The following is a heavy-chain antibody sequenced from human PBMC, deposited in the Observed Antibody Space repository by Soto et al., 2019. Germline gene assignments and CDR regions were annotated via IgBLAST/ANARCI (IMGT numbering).Heavy chain of an antibody. CDR1: GGSISSDY. CDR2: LSYSRNT. V-gene: IGHV4-59*01. CDR3: ARVLSGSSLLDY. D-gene: IGHD1-26*01. J-gene: IGHJ4*02. Sequence: SETLSLPCTVPGGSISSDYCSWSRHPPGKGLEWIGHLSYSRNTNYNPSLTSLVTMSVDTSKKQFSMKLRSVTAADTAVYYCARVLSGSSLLDYWGQRRFVTVSS.